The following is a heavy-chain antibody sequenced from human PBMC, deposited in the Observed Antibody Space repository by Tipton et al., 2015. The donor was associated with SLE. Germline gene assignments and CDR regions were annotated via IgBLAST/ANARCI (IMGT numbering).Heavy chain of an antibody. V-gene: IGHV4-39*07. Sequence: TLSLTCTVSGGSISSSSYYWGWIRQPPGKGLEWIGSIYYSGSTYYNPSLKSRVTISVDTSKNQFSLKLSSVTAADTAVYYCARDLGNYYDSSGYVAFDIWGQGTMVTVSS. CDR1: GGSISSSSYY. CDR2: IYYSGST. CDR3: ARDLGNYYDSSGYVAFDI. J-gene: IGHJ3*02. D-gene: IGHD3-22*01.